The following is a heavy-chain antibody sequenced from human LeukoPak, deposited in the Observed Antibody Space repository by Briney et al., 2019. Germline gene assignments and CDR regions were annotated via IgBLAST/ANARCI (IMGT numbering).Heavy chain of an antibody. J-gene: IGHJ4*02. V-gene: IGHV4-59*01. Sequence: SETLSLTCTVPGGYISSYYWSWIRQPPGKGLEWIGYIYYSGSTNYNPSLKSRVTISVDTSKNQFSLKLSSVTAADTAVYYCARTMEYYYDSSGYFNYYFDYWGQGTLVTVSS. CDR3: ARTMEYYYDSSGYFNYYFDY. CDR2: IYYSGST. D-gene: IGHD3-22*01. CDR1: GGYISSYY.